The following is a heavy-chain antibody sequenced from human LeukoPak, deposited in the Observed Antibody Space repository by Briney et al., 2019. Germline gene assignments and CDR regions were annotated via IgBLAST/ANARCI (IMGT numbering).Heavy chain of an antibody. CDR2: IYPNHGGT. D-gene: IGHD2-2*01. J-gene: IGHJ4*02. V-gene: IGHV1-2*04. Sequence: APVKVSCKDSGYSFTGYYIYWVRQAPGQGLEWVGRIYPNHGGTNYAQNVQGSVTMTRVTSISTAYIDLSRLRSDDTAIYYCARVRYCSSTSCSSGYSDYWGQGTLVTVSS. CDR1: GYSFTGYY. CDR3: ARVRYCSSTSCSSGYSDY.